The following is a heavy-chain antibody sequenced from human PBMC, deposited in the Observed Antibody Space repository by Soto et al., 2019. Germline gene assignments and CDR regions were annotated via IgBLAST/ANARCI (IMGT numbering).Heavy chain of an antibody. CDR1: GYTFTSYG. J-gene: IGHJ4*02. Sequence: QVHLVQSGAEVKKPGASVKVSCKGSGYTFTSYGITWVRQAPGQGLEWMGWISAHNGNTNYAQKRQGRDTVTRDTSTSTAYMELRSMISDDTAVYYCARGRYGDYWGQGALVTVSS. CDR3: ARGRYGDY. V-gene: IGHV1-18*01. CDR2: ISAHNGNT. D-gene: IGHD1-1*01.